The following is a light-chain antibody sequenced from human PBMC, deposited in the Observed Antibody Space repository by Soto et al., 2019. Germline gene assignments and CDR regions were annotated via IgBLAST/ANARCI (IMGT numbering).Light chain of an antibody. J-gene: IGKJ1*01. CDR2: KAS. CDR3: QQYNSYSWT. CDR1: QSISIW. Sequence: DIQMTQSPSTLSASVGDRVTITCRASQSISIWLAWYQQKPGKAPKLLMYKASSLESGVSSRFSGSGSGTEFTLTISSLQPDDFATYYCQQYNSYSWTFGQGTKVEIK. V-gene: IGKV1-5*03.